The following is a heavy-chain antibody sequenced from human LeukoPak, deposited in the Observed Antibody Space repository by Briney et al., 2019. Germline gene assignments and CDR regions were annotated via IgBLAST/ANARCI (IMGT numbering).Heavy chain of an antibody. CDR3: ARDGRLLPYYFDY. CDR2: IYYSGST. Sequence: SETLSLTCTVSGGSISSSSYYWGWIRQPPGKGLEWIGSIYYSGSTYYNPSLKSRVTISVDTSKNQFSLKLSSVTAADTAVYYCARDGRLLPYYFDYWGQGTLVTVSS. V-gene: IGHV4-39*07. CDR1: GGSISSSSYY. D-gene: IGHD1-26*01. J-gene: IGHJ4*02.